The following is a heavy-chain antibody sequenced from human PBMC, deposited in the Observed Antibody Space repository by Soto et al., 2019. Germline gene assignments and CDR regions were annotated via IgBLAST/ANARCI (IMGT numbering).Heavy chain of an antibody. D-gene: IGHD3-10*01. CDR2: TYYRSKWSN. CDR1: GDSVSSNSAT. Sequence: PSQTLSLTCDISGDSVSSNSATWDWIRQSPSRGLEWLGRTYYRSKWSNDYAVSVKGRITINPDTSNNQFSLHLDSVTPDDTAVYYCAKVGPYDSGSYMFRYDRFDPWGQGTQVTVSS. J-gene: IGHJ5*02. V-gene: IGHV6-1*01. CDR3: AKVGPYDSGSYMFRYDRFDP.